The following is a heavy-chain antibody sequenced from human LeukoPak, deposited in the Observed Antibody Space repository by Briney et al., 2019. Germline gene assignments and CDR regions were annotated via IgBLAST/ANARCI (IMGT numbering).Heavy chain of an antibody. CDR3: ARVVYDSQSVDAFDI. D-gene: IGHD2-8*01. CDR1: GFTFSDYY. Sequence: GSLRLSCAASGFTFSDYYMSWIRQAPGKGLEWVSYISSSGSPTHYADSVKGRLTISRDNAKNSLYLQMNSLRAEDTAVYYCARVVYDSQSVDAFDIWGQGTMVTVS. CDR2: ISSSGSPT. J-gene: IGHJ3*02. V-gene: IGHV3-11*04.